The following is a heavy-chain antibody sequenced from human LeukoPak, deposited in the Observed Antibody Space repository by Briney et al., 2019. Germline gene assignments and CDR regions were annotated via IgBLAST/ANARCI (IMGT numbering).Heavy chain of an antibody. CDR1: GYTFTGYY. V-gene: IGHV1-2*02. CDR3: ARGPNYYDSSGFHYRD. J-gene: IGHJ4*02. Sequence: ASVKVSCKASGYTFTGYYMHWVRQAPGQGLEWMEWINPNSADTKIAQKFQGRVTMTRDTSISTAYMELSSLRSDDTAVYYCARGPNYYDSSGFHYRDWGQGTLVTVSS. CDR2: INPNSADT. D-gene: IGHD3-22*01.